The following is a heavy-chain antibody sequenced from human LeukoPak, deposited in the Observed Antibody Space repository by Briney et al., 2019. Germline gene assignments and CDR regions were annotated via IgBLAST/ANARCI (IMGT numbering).Heavy chain of an antibody. CDR2: IKHSGST. V-gene: IGHV4-34*01. D-gene: IGHD4-11*01. CDR3: ARGANSNYVYDY. CDR1: GRYFSGYY. J-gene: IGHJ4*02. Sequence: PSETLSLTCAVYGRYFSGYYWSWIRQPPGKGLEWIGEIKHSGSTNYNPALKSRVTISVDTSKNQFSLKLSSVTAADTAVYYCARGANSNYVYDYWGQGTLVTVSS.